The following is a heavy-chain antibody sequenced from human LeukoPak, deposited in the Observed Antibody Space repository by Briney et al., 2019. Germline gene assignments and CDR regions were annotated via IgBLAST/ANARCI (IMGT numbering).Heavy chain of an antibody. CDR1: GFTFSNYW. CDR2: ISSSSSYI. V-gene: IGHV3-21*01. Sequence: GGSLRLSCAASGFTFSNYWMNWVRQAPGKGLEWVSSISSSSSYIYYADSVKGRFTISRDNAKNSLYLQMNSLRAEDTAVYYCARVSSSGWYFDYWGQGTLVTVSS. D-gene: IGHD6-19*01. CDR3: ARVSSSGWYFDY. J-gene: IGHJ4*02.